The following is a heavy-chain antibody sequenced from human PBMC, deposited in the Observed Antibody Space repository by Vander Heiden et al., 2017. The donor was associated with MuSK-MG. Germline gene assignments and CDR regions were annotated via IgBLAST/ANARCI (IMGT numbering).Heavy chain of an antibody. CDR1: GFTFADDT. CDR3: AKATKAYYDFWSPAEYLQH. V-gene: IGHV3-43*01. D-gene: IGHD3-3*01. CDR2: ISWDGGST. J-gene: IGHJ1*01. Sequence: EVQLVESGGVVVQPGGSLRLSCAASGFTFADDTMHWVRQAPGKGLEWVSLISWDGGSTYYADSVKGRFTISRYNSKNSLYLQMNSLRTEDTALYYCAKATKAYYDFWSPAEYLQHWGQGTLVTVSS.